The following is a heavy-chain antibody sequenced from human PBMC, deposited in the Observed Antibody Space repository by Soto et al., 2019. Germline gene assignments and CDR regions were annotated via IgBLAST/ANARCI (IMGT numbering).Heavy chain of an antibody. Sequence: GGSLRLSCAASGFTFSSYAMSWVRQAPGKGLEWVSAISGSGGSTYYADSVKGRFTISRDNSKNTLYLQMNSLRAEDTAVYYCAKDRPPAGKVVVVVAATPPHHGDAFDIWGQGTMVTVSS. V-gene: IGHV3-23*01. CDR3: AKDRPPAGKVVVVVAATPPHHGDAFDI. J-gene: IGHJ3*02. CDR1: GFTFSSYA. CDR2: ISGSGGST. D-gene: IGHD2-15*01.